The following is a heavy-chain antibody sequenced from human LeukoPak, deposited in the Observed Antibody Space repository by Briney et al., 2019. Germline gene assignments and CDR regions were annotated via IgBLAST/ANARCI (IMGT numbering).Heavy chain of an antibody. CDR2: ISGSGGST. J-gene: IGHJ4*02. V-gene: IGHV3-23*01. CDR1: GFTFSSYA. Sequence: GGSLRLSCAASGFTFSSYAMSWVRQAPGKGLEWDSAISGSGGSTYYADSVKGRFTISRDNSKNTLYLQMNSLRAEDTAVYYCAKSDYDFWSGYYTGIPFFDYWGQGTLVTVSS. CDR3: AKSDYDFWSGYYTGIPFFDY. D-gene: IGHD3-3*01.